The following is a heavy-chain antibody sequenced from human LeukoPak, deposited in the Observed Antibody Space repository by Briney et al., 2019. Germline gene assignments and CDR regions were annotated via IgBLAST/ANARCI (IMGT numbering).Heavy chain of an antibody. V-gene: IGHV4-59*08. Sequence: MPSETLSLTCTVSGGAISSYYWSWIRQPPGKGLEWIGYAYYSGSTNYNPSLKSRVTISVDTSKNQFSLKLSSVTAADTAVFFFQAEDGIRYFDWYFDYWGQGTLVTVSS. D-gene: IGHD3-9*01. J-gene: IGHJ4*02. CDR1: GGAISSYY. CDR3: QAEDGIRYFDWYFDY. CDR2: AYYSGST.